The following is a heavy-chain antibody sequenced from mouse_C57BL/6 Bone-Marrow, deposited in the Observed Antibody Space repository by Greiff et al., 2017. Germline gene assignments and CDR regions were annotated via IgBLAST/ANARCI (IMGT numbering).Heavy chain of an antibody. J-gene: IGHJ4*01. V-gene: IGHV1-63*01. CDR1: GYTFTNYW. Sequence: QVQLQQPGAELVRPGTSVKMSCKASGYTFTNYWIGWAKQRPGHGLEWIGDLYPGGGYTNYNEKFKGKATLTVDKSSSTAYMQISSLTSEDSAIYYWARAKYYAVDYWGQGTAVTVS. CDR3: ARAKYYAVDY. CDR2: LYPGGGYT.